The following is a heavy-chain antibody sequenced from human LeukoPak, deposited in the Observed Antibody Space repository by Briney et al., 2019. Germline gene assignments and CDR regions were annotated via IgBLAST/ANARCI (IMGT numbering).Heavy chain of an antibody. V-gene: IGHV3-30*03. CDR1: GFTFSSYG. CDR3: AREYSGSYYVFDY. D-gene: IGHD1-26*01. J-gene: IGHJ4*02. Sequence: PGRSLRLSCAASGFTFSSYGMHWVRQAPGKGLEWVAVISYDGSNKYYADSVKGRFTISRDNSKNTLYLQMNSLRAEDTAVYYCAREYSGSYYVFDYWGQGTLVTVSS. CDR2: ISYDGSNK.